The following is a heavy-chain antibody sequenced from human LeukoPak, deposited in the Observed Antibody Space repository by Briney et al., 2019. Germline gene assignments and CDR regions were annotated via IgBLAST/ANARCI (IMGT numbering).Heavy chain of an antibody. CDR1: GGSISSSSYY. CDR2: IYYSGST. CDR3: ARGDVDTAMVKNVDWFDP. D-gene: IGHD5-18*01. V-gene: IGHV4-39*01. Sequence: PSETLSLTCTVSGGSISSSSYYWGWIRQPPGKGLEWIGSIYYSGSTYYNPSLKSRVTISVDTSKNQFSLKLSSVTAADTAVYYCARGDVDTAMVKNVDWFDPWGQGTLVTVSS. J-gene: IGHJ5*02.